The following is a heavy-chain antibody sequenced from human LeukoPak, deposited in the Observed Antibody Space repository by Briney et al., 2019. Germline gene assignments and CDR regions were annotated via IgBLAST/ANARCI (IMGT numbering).Heavy chain of an antibody. CDR3: ARRYFDGDYYYYGMDV. Sequence: SSVKVSCKASGGTFSSYAISWVRQAPGQGLEWMGGIIPIFGTANYAQKFQGRVTITADESTSTAYMELSSLRSEDTAVYYCARRYFDGDYYYYGMDVWGQGTTVTVSS. CDR1: GGTFSSYA. V-gene: IGHV1-69*01. D-gene: IGHD3-9*01. J-gene: IGHJ6*02. CDR2: IIPIFGTA.